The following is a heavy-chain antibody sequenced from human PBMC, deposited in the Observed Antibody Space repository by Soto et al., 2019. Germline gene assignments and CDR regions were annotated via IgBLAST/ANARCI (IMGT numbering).Heavy chain of an antibody. CDR1: GGTFSSYA. Sequence: ASVKVSCKASGGTFSSYAISWVRQAPGQGLEWMGGIIPIFGTANYAQKFQGRVTITADESTSTAYMELSSLRSEDTAVYYCARDDYGGNSGVFDYWGQGTLVTVSS. CDR2: IIPIFGTA. CDR3: ARDDYGGNSGVFDY. J-gene: IGHJ4*02. D-gene: IGHD4-17*01. V-gene: IGHV1-69*13.